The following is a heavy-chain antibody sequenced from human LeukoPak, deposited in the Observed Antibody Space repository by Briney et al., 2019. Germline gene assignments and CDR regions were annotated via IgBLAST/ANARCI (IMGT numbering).Heavy chain of an antibody. CDR3: ARAVYCGATRCYHPEGWFDP. V-gene: IGHV4-30-4*08. J-gene: IGHJ5*02. CDR1: GGSISSGSYY. D-gene: IGHD2-21*01. Sequence: SQTLSLTCTVSGGSISSGSYYWSWIRQPAGKGLEWIGYIYYSGSIYYNPSLRGRVTISVQTSKNQFSLKLSSVTAADTALYYCARAVYCGATRCYHPEGWFDPWGQGTLVTVSS. CDR2: IYYSGSI.